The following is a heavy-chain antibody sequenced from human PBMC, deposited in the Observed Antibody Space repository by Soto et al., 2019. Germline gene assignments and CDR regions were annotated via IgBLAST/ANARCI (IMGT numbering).Heavy chain of an antibody. V-gene: IGHV4-31*03. CDR2: ISYSGST. Sequence: SETLSLTCTVSGDSISSGGYFWSWIRHHPGKGLEWIGYISYSGSTYFNPSLKSRTSMSVHASTNQFSLWFTSVTAADTAVYYCAKERMGGGYASGGLDYWGPGILVTVSS. J-gene: IGHJ4*02. CDR3: AKERMGGGYASGGLDY. CDR1: GDSISSGGYF. D-gene: IGHD5-12*01.